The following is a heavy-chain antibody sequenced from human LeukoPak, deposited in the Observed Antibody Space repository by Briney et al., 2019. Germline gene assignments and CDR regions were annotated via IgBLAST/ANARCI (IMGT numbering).Heavy chain of an antibody. J-gene: IGHJ4*02. V-gene: IGHV3-74*01. Sequence: GGSLRLSCAASGFTFSSYWMHWVRQAPGKGLVWVSRINRDGSGTSYADSVKGRFTLSRDSAKNTLYLQMNSLRAEDTAVYYCARGGYGSGSYYRGVDYWGQGTQVTVSS. CDR1: GFTFSSYW. CDR3: ARGGYGSGSYYRGVDY. CDR2: INRDGSGT. D-gene: IGHD3-10*01.